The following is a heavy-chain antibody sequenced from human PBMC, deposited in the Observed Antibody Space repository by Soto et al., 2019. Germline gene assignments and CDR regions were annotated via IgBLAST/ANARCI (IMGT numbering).Heavy chain of an antibody. Sequence: SETLSLTCTVSGGSISSGGYYWSWIRQHPGKGLEWIGYIYYSGSTYYNPSLKSRVTISVDTSKNQFSLKLSSVTAADTAVYYCARQVDTAMVITYFDYWGQGSLVTVSS. CDR2: IYYSGST. D-gene: IGHD5-18*01. V-gene: IGHV4-31*03. CDR1: GGSISSGGYY. CDR3: ARQVDTAMVITYFDY. J-gene: IGHJ4*02.